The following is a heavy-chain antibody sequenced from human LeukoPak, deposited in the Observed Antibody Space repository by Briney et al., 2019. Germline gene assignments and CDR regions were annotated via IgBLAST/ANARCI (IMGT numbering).Heavy chain of an antibody. CDR3: AMSNVLLWFGESSYAFDI. V-gene: IGHV3-53*01. D-gene: IGHD3-10*01. CDR2: IYSGGST. J-gene: IGHJ3*02. Sequence: GGSLRLSCAASGFTVSSNYMSWVRQAPGKGLEWVSVIYSGGSTYYADSVKGRFTISRDNSKITLYLHMNSLRAEDTAVYYCAMSNVLLWFGESSYAFDIWGQGTMVTVSS. CDR1: GFTVSSNY.